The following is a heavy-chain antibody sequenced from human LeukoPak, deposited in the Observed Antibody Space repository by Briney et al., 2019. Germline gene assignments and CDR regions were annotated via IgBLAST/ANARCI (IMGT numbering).Heavy chain of an antibody. Sequence: VASVKVSCKASGYTFTGYYIHWVRQAPGQGPEWMGWINPNTGDTDSPQKFQGRVTMTRDTSVNTAYMELSRLRPDDTAVYYCARPLLWWPQVGYFDYWGQGTLVTVSS. CDR1: GYTFTGYY. CDR2: INPNTGDT. CDR3: ARPLLWWPQVGYFDY. V-gene: IGHV1-2*02. J-gene: IGHJ4*02. D-gene: IGHD4/OR15-4a*01.